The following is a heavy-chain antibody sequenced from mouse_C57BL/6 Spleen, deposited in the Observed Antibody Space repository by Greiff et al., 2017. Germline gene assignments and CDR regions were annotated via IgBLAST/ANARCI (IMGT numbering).Heavy chain of an antibody. CDR3: AKFITFDY. J-gene: IGHJ2*01. D-gene: IGHD1-1*01. CDR1: GYAFSSSW. V-gene: IGHV1-82*01. Sequence: VQLQQSGPELVKPGASVTLSCKASGYAFSSSWMNWVKQRPGKGLEWIGRIYPGDGDTNNNEKFKGKATLTADTSSSTAYMQLSILTSEDSAVYFCAKFITFDYWGQGTTLTVSS. CDR2: IYPGDGDT.